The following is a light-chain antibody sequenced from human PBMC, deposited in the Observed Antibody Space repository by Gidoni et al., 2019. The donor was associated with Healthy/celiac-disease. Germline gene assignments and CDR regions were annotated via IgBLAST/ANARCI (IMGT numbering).Light chain of an antibody. V-gene: IGKV1-39*01. CDR2: AAS. Sequence: DIQMTQSPSSLSASVGDRVTITCRASQSISSYLNWYQQKPGKAPKLLIYAASSLQSGVPSRFSGSGSGTDFTLTISSLQPEDFATYYCQQSYSTPRLTFGPGTKVXYQT. CDR3: QQSYSTPRLT. J-gene: IGKJ3*01. CDR1: QSISSY.